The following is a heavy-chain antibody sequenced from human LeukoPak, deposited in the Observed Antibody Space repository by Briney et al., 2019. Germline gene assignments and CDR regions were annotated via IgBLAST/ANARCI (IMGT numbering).Heavy chain of an antibody. CDR2: FDPEDGET. Sequence: ASVKVSCKVSGYTLTELSMHRVRQAPGKGLEWMGGFDPEDGETIYAQKFQGRVTMTEDTSADTAYMELSSLRSEDTAVYYCATGPPMTYCGGDCYSQGDAFDIWGQGTMVTVSS. D-gene: IGHD2-21*02. CDR1: GYTLTELS. V-gene: IGHV1-24*01. J-gene: IGHJ3*02. CDR3: ATGPPMTYCGGDCYSQGDAFDI.